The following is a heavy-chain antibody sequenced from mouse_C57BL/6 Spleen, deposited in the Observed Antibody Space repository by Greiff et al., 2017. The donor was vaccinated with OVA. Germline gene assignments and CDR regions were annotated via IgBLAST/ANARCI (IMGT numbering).Heavy chain of an antibody. V-gene: IGHV1-50*01. D-gene: IGHD2-4*01. CDR1: GYTFTSYW. Sequence: QVQLQQPGAELVKPGASVKLSCKASGYTFTSYWMQWVKQRPGQGLEWIGEIDPSDSYTNYKQKFKGKATLTVDTSSSTAYMQLSSLTSEDSAVYYCARKGSLYYDYDVGAYWGQGTLVTVSA. CDR3: ARKGSLYYDYDVGAY. CDR2: IDPSDSYT. J-gene: IGHJ3*01.